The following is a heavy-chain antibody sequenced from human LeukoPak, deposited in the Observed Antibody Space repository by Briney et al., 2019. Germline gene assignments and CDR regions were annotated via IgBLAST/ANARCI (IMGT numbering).Heavy chain of an antibody. V-gene: IGHV3-53*01. Sequence: PGGSLRLSCAASGFTVSNNYMSWVRQAPGKGLEWVSVIYNDGTTYYADSVKGRFTISRDNYKNTLDLQMNSLRAEDTAVYYCARVNTLLLRAFDIWGQGTMVTVSS. D-gene: IGHD2-15*01. CDR2: IYNDGTT. CDR1: GFTVSNNY. J-gene: IGHJ3*02. CDR3: ARVNTLLLRAFDI.